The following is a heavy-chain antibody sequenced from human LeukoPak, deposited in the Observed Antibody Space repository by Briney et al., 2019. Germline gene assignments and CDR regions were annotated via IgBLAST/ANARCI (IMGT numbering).Heavy chain of an antibody. Sequence: GGSLRLSCAASGFTFSSYWMHWVRQAPGKGLVWVLRIHSDGSSRKYADSVGGRFTISRDNAKKTLYLQMNSLRAEDTAVYFCARDDAAPGIIFDYWGQGTLVTVSS. J-gene: IGHJ4*02. CDR1: GFTFSSYW. D-gene: IGHD6-13*01. CDR2: IHSDGSSR. CDR3: ARDDAAPGIIFDY. V-gene: IGHV3-74*03.